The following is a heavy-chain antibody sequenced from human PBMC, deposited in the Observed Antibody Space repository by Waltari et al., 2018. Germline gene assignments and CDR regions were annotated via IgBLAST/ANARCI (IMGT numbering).Heavy chain of an antibody. J-gene: IGHJ4*02. D-gene: IGHD3-16*01. V-gene: IGHV4-59*11. Sequence: QVQLQESGPGLVKPSETLSLTCTVSGGSISSHYWSWIRQPPGKGLGWLGYIHYSGSTNYNPSPKVRVTISGDTSKNQVYLKLGAVTAADTAVYYCARDRFGRGVPDYWGQGTLVTVSS. CDR2: IHYSGST. CDR3: ARDRFGRGVPDY. CDR1: GGSISSHY.